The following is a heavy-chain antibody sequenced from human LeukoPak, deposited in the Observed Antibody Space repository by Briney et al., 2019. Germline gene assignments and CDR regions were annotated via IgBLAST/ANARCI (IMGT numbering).Heavy chain of an antibody. J-gene: IGHJ3*02. D-gene: IGHD6-19*01. CDR2: MYFGERT. CDR1: GASMTSYY. Sequence: SETLSLTCAVSGASMTSYYWTWIRQPPGKGLEWVGYMYFGERTNYNPSLKSRATISIDTSKKQFSLNLKSVTAADTAVYYCARETGQWLVLGAFDIWGQGTMVTVSS. V-gene: IGHV4-59*01. CDR3: ARETGQWLVLGAFDI.